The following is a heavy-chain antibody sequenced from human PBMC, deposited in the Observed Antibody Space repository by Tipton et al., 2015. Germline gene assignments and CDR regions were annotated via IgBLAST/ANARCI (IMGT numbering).Heavy chain of an antibody. J-gene: IGHJ6*02. CDR1: GGSISNSNYY. D-gene: IGHD5-24*01. V-gene: IGHV4-61*01. CDR3: ARDLEHGMDV. CDR2: ISYSGST. Sequence: LRLSCTVSGGSISNSNYYWGWIRQSPGKGLEWIGYISYSGSTHYNPSLKRRVTISLDTSKNQFSLTLNSVTAADTAVYYCARDLEHGMDVWGQGTTVTVSS.